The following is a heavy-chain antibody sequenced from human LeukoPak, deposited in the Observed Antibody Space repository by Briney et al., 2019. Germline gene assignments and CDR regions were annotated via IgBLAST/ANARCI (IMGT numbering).Heavy chain of an antibody. CDR2: ISYDGSNK. J-gene: IGHJ4*02. CDR1: GFTFSSYA. Sequence: GGSLRLSCAASGFTFSSYAMHWVRQAPGKGLEWVAVISYDGSNKYYADSVKGRFTISRDNSKNTLYLQMNSLRAEDTAVYYCARVSVGYCSSTSCYGPGDYWGQGTLVTVSS. V-gene: IGHV3-30-3*01. D-gene: IGHD2-2*01. CDR3: ARVSVGYCSSTSCYGPGDY.